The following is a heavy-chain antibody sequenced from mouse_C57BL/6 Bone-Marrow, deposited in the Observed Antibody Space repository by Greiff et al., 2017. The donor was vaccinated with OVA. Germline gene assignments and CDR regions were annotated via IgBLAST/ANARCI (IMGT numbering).Heavy chain of an antibody. CDR3: ARDAVYYGC. D-gene: IGHD1-1*02. Sequence: QVQLQQPGAELVMPGASVKLSCKASGYTFTSYWMHWVKQRPGQGLEWIGEIDPSDSYTNYNQKFKGKSTLTVDKSSSTAYMQLSSLTSEDSAVYYCARDAVYYGCWGKGTTLTVAT. J-gene: IGHJ2*01. CDR1: GYTFTSYW. V-gene: IGHV1-69*01. CDR2: IDPSDSYT.